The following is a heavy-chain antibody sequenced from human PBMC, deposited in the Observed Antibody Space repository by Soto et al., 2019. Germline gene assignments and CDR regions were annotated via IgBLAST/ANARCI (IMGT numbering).Heavy chain of an antibody. CDR2: INAGNGNT. D-gene: IGHD3-10*01. Sequence: ASVKVSCKASGYTFTNYAMHWVRQAPGQRLEWMGWINAGNGNTKYSQKFQGRVTITRDTSANTAYMELSSLRSEDTAVYYCARVRIRKRCPLDSWGQGTLVTVSS. CDR1: GYTFTNYA. CDR3: ARVRIRKRCPLDS. J-gene: IGHJ5*01. V-gene: IGHV1-3*01.